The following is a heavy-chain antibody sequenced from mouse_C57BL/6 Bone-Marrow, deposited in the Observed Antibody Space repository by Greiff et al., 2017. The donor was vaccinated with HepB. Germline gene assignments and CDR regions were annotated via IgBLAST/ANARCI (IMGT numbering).Heavy chain of an antibody. CDR2: IRNKANGYTT. CDR3: ARSTTVVAHWYFDV. Sequence: EVQRVESGGGLVQPGGSLSLSCAASGFTFTDYYMSWVRQPPGKALEWLGFIRNKANGYTTEYSASVKGRFTISRDNSQSILYLQMNALRAEDSATYYCARSTTVVAHWYFDVWGTGTTVTVSS. CDR1: GFTFTDYY. D-gene: IGHD1-1*01. V-gene: IGHV7-3*01. J-gene: IGHJ1*03.